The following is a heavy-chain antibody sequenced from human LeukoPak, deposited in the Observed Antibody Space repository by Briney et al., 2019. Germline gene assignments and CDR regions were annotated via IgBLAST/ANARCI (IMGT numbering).Heavy chain of an antibody. CDR2: IIPIFGTA. CDR3: ARDARYCSSTSCSKKGYYYGMDV. CDR1: GGTFSSYA. Sequence: ASVKVSCEASGGTFSSYAISWVRQAPGQRLEWMGGIIPIFGTANYAQKFQGRVKITADESTSTAYMELSSLRSEDTAMYYCARDARYCSSTSCSKKGYYYGMDVWGKGTTVTVSS. D-gene: IGHD2-2*01. V-gene: IGHV1-69*13. J-gene: IGHJ6*04.